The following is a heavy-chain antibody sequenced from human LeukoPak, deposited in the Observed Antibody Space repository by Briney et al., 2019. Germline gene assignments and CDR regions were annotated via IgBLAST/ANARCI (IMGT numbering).Heavy chain of an antibody. CDR1: GGSISSYY. J-gene: IGHJ3*02. Sequence: PSETLSLTCTVSGGSISSYYWSWIRLSPGKGLEWIGYLSKSGNTNYSPSLKSRVTIFGDTSKNQFFLKLSSVTGADTAVYYCARARYVNSFYAFDIWGQGTLVTVSS. D-gene: IGHD3-9*01. CDR3: ARARYVNSFYAFDI. CDR2: LSKSGNT. V-gene: IGHV4-59*01.